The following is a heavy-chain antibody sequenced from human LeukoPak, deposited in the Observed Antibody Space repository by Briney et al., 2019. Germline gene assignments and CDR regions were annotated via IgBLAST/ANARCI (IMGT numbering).Heavy chain of an antibody. CDR1: GYTFTGYY. Sequence: GASVKVSCKASGYTFTGYYMHWVRQAPGQGLEWMGWINPNSGGTNYAQKFQGRVTMTRDTSISTAYMELSRLRSDDTAVYYCARDTLHYYDSGNDSYWGQGTLVTVSS. V-gene: IGHV1-2*02. D-gene: IGHD3-10*01. CDR3: ARDTLHYYDSGNDSY. J-gene: IGHJ4*02. CDR2: INPNSGGT.